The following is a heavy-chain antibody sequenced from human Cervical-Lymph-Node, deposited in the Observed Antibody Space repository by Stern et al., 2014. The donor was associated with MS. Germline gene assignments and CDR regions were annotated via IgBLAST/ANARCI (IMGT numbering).Heavy chain of an antibody. CDR3: ARVAYCGGDCYAGIGYSQD. Sequence: QVQLVQSGAEVKKPGASVKVSCKASGYTFITYYMHWVRQAPGQGLEWMGWINPNSGDTNYAQKFQGRVTMTRDTSISIAYMELSRLRSDDTAVYYCARVAYCGGDCYAGIGYSQDWGQGTLVTVSS. CDR2: INPNSGDT. J-gene: IGHJ1*01. D-gene: IGHD2-21*02. V-gene: IGHV1-2*02. CDR1: GYTFITYY.